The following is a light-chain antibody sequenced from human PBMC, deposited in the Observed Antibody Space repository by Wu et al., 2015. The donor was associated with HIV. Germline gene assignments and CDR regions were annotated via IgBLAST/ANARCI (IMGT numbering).Light chain of an antibody. V-gene: IGKV1-8*01. CDR2: EAS. J-gene: IGKJ1*01. CDR3: QQYASYPRT. CDR1: QNVTNY. Sequence: AIRMTQSPSSLSASTGDRVTITCRASQNVTNYLVWYQQRPGTAPKALISEASSLQTGVPQGSAAVGLGQISLSPLAACSLKILQLYYCQQYASYPRTFGQGTKVEI.